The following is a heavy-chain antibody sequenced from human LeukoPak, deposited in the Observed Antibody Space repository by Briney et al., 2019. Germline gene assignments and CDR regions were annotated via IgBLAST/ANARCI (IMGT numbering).Heavy chain of an antibody. CDR3: ASSSTMVLRVKKQDAFDI. CDR1: GYTFTSYG. D-gene: IGHD4/OR15-4a*01. CDR2: ISAYNGNT. V-gene: IGHV1-18*01. Sequence: ASVKVSCKASGYTFTSYGMSWVRQAPGQGLEWMGWISAYNGNTNYAQKLQGRVTMTTDTSTSTAYMVLRSLRSNDTAVYMCASSSTMVLRVKKQDAFDIWGQGTMVTVSS. J-gene: IGHJ3*02.